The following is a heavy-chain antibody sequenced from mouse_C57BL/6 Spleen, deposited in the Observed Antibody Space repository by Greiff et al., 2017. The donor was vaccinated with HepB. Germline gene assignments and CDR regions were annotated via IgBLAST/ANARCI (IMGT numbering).Heavy chain of an antibody. D-gene: IGHD2-3*01. CDR3: ARGRGGYYPYYFDY. CDR1: GYSFTGYY. CDR2: INPSTGGT. V-gene: IGHV1-42*01. J-gene: IGHJ2*01. Sequence: DVQLQESGPELVKPGASVKISCKASGYSFTGYYMNWVKQSPEKSLEWIGEINPSTGGTTYNQKFKAKATLTVDKSSSTAYMQLKSLTSEDSAVYYCARGRGGYYPYYFDYWGQGTTLTVSS.